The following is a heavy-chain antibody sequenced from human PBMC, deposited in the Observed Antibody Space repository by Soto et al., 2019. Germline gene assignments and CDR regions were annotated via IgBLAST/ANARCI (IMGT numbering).Heavy chain of an antibody. J-gene: IGHJ4*02. Sequence: GSLRLSCAASGFTFSSYGMHWVRQAPGKGLEWVAVIWYDGSNKYYADSVKGRFTIFRDNSKNTLYLQMNSPRAEDTAVYYCARAGPELNYYYSSGYYEREPADYWGQGNQVPVS. D-gene: IGHD3-22*01. CDR3: ARAGPELNYYYSSGYYEREPADY. CDR1: GFTFSSYG. V-gene: IGHV3-33*01. CDR2: IWYDGSNK.